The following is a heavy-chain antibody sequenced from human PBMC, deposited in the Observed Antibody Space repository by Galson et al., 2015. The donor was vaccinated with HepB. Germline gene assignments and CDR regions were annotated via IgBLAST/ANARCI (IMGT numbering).Heavy chain of an antibody. V-gene: IGHV3-21*01. CDR2: ISTSGTYI. Sequence: SLRLSCAASGFTFSSYAIHWVRQGPGKGLEWVSSISTSGTYIYYADSVQGRFTISRDNAKNSLYLQINGLRAEDTAMYYCARGRRCTSSSCYGGGDYWGQGTLVTVSS. CDR1: GFTFSSYA. J-gene: IGHJ4*02. D-gene: IGHD2-2*01. CDR3: ARGRRCTSSSCYGGGDY.